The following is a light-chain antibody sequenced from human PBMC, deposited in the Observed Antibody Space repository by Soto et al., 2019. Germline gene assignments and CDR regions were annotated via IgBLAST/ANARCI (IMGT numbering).Light chain of an antibody. Sequence: EIVLTQSPGTLSLSPGERATLSCRGSQSVSSSYLAWYQQKPGQAPRLIIYGASSRATGIPDRFSGSGSGTDFTLTISRLEPEDFAVYDGQQYGSSPRTFGQGTKVDIK. V-gene: IGKV3-20*01. CDR3: QQYGSSPRT. J-gene: IGKJ1*01. CDR2: GAS. CDR1: QSVSSSY.